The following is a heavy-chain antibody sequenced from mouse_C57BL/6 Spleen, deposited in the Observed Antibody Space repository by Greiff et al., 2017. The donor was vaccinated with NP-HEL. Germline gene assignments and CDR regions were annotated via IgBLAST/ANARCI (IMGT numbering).Heavy chain of an antibody. CDR3: ARSESNYPLGY. D-gene: IGHD2-5*01. V-gene: IGHV1-50*01. J-gene: IGHJ2*01. Sequence: QVQLQQSGAELVKPGASVKLSCKASGYTFTSYWMQWVKQRPGQGLEWIGEIDPSDSYTNYNQKFKGKATLTVDTSSSTAYMQLSSLTSEDSAVYYCARSESNYPLGYWGQGTTLTVSS. CDR2: IDPSDSYT. CDR1: GYTFTSYW.